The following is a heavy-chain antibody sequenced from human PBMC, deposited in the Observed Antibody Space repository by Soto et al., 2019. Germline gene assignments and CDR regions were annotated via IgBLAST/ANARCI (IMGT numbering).Heavy chain of an antibody. J-gene: IGHJ6*02. V-gene: IGHV1-2*04. CDR3: AREIAAAGTGPYGMDV. D-gene: IGHD6-13*01. CDR1: GYTFTGYY. Sequence: GASVKVSFKASGYTFTGYYMHWLRQAPGQGLEWMGWINPNSGGTNYARKFQGWVTMTRDTSISTAYMELSRLRSDDTAVYYCAREIAAAGTGPYGMDVWGQGTTVTVSS. CDR2: INPNSGGT.